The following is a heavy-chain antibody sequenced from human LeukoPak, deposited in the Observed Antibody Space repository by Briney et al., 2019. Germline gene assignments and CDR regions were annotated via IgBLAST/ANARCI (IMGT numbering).Heavy chain of an antibody. D-gene: IGHD1-26*01. CDR2: ISSSSSYI. J-gene: IGHJ2*01. Sequence: MTGGSLRLSCAASGFTFSSYSMNWVRQAPGKGLEWVSSISSSSSYIYYADSVKGRFTISRDNAKNSLYLQMNGLRAEDTAVYYCAISSPSGSYLGPYWYFDLWGRGTLVTVSS. CDR3: AISSPSGSYLGPYWYFDL. CDR1: GFTFSSYS. V-gene: IGHV3-21*01.